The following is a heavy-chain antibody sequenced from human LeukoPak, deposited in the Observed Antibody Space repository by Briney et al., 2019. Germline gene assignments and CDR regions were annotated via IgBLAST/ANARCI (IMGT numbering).Heavy chain of an antibody. V-gene: IGHV3-30-3*01. CDR2: ISYDGSNK. J-gene: IGHJ5*02. CDR1: GFTFSSYA. D-gene: IGHD2-2*01. Sequence: GRSLRLSCAASGFTFSSYAMHWVRQAPGKGLEWVAVISYDGSNKYYADSVKGRFTISRDNSKNTLYLQMNSLRAEDTAVYYCAREPARPIVVVPAALKANWFDPWGQGTLVTVSS. CDR3: AREPARPIVVVPAALKANWFDP.